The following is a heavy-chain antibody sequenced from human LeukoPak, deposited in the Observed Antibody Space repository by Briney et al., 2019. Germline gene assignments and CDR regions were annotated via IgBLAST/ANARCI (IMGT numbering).Heavy chain of an antibody. CDR2: IFYSGST. D-gene: IGHD3-16*01. V-gene: IGHV4-30-4*01. Sequence: SQTLSLTCTVSGGSISNNDCYWSWIRQPPGKGLEWIGYIFYSGSTYYNPSLKSRVTISVDTSKNQFSLKLSSVAAADTAVYYCARDKGIFGGHYYMDVWGKGTTVTVSS. CDR3: ARDKGIFGGHYYMDV. J-gene: IGHJ6*03. CDR1: GGSISNNDCY.